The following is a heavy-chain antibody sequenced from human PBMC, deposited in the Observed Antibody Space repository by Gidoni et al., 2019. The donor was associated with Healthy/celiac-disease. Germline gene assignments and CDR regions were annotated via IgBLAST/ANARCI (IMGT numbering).Heavy chain of an antibody. V-gene: IGHV3-33*01. J-gene: IGHJ2*01. D-gene: IGHD6-6*01. CDR1: GFTFSSYC. CDR3: ARGRGAARPLSLGGWYFDL. Sequence: QVQLVESGGGVVQPGRSLRLSCAASGFTFSSYCLPWVRQDPGKGLEWVAVIWYDGSNKYYADSVKGRFTISRDNSKNTLYLQMNSLRAEDTAVYYCARGRGAARPLSLGGWYFDLWGRGTLVTVSS. CDR2: IWYDGSNK.